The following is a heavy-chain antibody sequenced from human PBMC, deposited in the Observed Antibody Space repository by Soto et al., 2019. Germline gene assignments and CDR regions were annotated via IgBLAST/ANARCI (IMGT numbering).Heavy chain of an antibody. V-gene: IGHV4-39*01. Sequence: SETQSLTCTVSGGSISSSGYYWGWIRQPPGKGLEWIGSIYYTGITYSNPSLKSRVSISIDTSKNQFSLKLSSVTAADTAVYYCARPGRYFDCIDSWGQGTLVTVSS. J-gene: IGHJ5*01. CDR2: IYYTGIT. CDR1: GGSISSSGYY. CDR3: ARPGRYFDCIDS. D-gene: IGHD3-9*01.